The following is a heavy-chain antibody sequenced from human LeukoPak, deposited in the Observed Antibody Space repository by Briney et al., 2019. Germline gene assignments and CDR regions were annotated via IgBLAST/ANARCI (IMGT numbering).Heavy chain of an antibody. CDR1: GFTFGSYA. Sequence: GGSLRLSCAASGFTFGSYAMSWVRQAPGKGLEWVSAISGSGGSTYYADSVKGRFTISRDNSKNTLYLQMNSLRAEDTAVYYCARGYGDYDILTGYDYWGQGTLVTVSS. CDR2: ISGSGGST. J-gene: IGHJ4*02. CDR3: ARGYGDYDILTGYDY. V-gene: IGHV3-23*01. D-gene: IGHD3-9*01.